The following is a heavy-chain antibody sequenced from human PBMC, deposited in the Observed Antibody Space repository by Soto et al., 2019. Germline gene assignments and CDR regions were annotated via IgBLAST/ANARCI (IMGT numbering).Heavy chain of an antibody. CDR3: ARGRYCSGGTCYSDY. D-gene: IGHD2-15*01. V-gene: IGHV4-34*01. CDR1: GGSFSVYY. J-gene: IGHJ4*02. CDR2: INHSGST. Sequence: SETLSLTCAAYGGSFSVYYWSWVRHPPGKGLEWIGEINHSGSTNYNPSLKSRVTISVDTSKNQFSLKLSSVTAADTAVYYCARGRYCSGGTCYSDYWGQGTLVTVSS.